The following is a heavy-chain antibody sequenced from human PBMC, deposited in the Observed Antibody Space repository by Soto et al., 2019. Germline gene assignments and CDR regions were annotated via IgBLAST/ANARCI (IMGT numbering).Heavy chain of an antibody. J-gene: IGHJ4*02. Sequence: PGGSLRLSCAASGFTFSSYGMHWVRQAPGKGLEWVAVISYDGSNKYYADSVKGRFTISRDNSKNTLYLQMNSLRAEDTAVYYCAKPKNLDWFEPIFDYWGQGTLVTVSS. CDR3: AKPKNLDWFEPIFDY. CDR2: ISYDGSNK. D-gene: IGHD3-9*01. CDR1: GFTFSSYG. V-gene: IGHV3-30*18.